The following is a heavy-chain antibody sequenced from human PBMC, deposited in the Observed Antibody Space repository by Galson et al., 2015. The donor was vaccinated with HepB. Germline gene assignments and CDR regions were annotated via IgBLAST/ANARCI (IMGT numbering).Heavy chain of an antibody. CDR2: ISNDGDTV. Sequence: SLRLSCAASGFIFSDYYMSWIRQTPGKGLEWVSSISNDGDTVNYADSVKGRSTISRDNARNSLSLQLNSLRVEDTAIYYCARAARWFDPWGQGTLVTVSS. J-gene: IGHJ5*02. V-gene: IGHV3-11*01. CDR3: ARAARWFDP. CDR1: GFIFSDYY.